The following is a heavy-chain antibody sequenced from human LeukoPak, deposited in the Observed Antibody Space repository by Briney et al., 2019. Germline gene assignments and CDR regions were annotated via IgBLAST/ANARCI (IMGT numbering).Heavy chain of an antibody. D-gene: IGHD2-2*01. CDR3: ARQRYCSSTSCHGRYMDV. CDR2: INHSGST. V-gene: IGHV4-34*01. Sequence: SETLSLTCAVYGGSFSGYYWSWIRQPPGKGLEWIGEINHSGSTNYNPSFKSRVTISVDTSKNQFSLKLSSVTAADTAVYYCARQRYCSSTSCHGRYMDVWGKGTTVTVSS. J-gene: IGHJ6*03. CDR1: GGSFSGYY.